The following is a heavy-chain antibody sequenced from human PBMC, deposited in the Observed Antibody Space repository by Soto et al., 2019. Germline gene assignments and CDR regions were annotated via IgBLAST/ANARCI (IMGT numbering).Heavy chain of an antibody. Sequence: PGGSLRLSCAASGFTFSDYYMSWIRQAPGKGLEWVSYISSSGSTIYYADSVKGRFTISRDNAKNSLYLQMNSLRAEDTAVYYCARVGCSSTSCDPDYYYYGMDVWGQGTTVTVSS. CDR1: GFTFSDYY. J-gene: IGHJ6*02. V-gene: IGHV3-11*01. CDR2: ISSSGSTI. D-gene: IGHD2-2*01. CDR3: ARVGCSSTSCDPDYYYYGMDV.